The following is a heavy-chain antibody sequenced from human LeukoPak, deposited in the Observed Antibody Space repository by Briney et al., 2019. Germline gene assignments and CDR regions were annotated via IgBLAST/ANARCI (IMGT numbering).Heavy chain of an antibody. CDR1: GFTFSSYA. J-gene: IGHJ4*02. V-gene: IGHV3-23*01. CDR2: ISGSGGST. Sequence: GGSLRLSCAASGFTFSSYAMSWVRQAPGKGLEWVSAISGSGGSTYYADSVKGRFTISRDNSKNTVYLQMNSLRAEDTAVYYCARGSKTAGTIYSFDYWGQGTLVTVSS. CDR3: ARGSKTAGTIYSFDY. D-gene: IGHD6-13*01.